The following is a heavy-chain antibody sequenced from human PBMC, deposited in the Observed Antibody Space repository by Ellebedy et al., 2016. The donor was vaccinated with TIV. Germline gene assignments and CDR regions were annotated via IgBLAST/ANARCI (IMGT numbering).Heavy chain of an antibody. CDR2: MNPNSGNT. CDR3: ARALRKVAHWYFDL. CDR1: GYTFTSYD. J-gene: IGHJ2*01. V-gene: IGHV1-8*01. Sequence: ASVKVSXXASGYTFTSYDINWVRQATGQGLEWMGWMNPNSGNTGYAQKFQGRVTMTRNTSISTAYMELSSLRSEDTAVYYCARALRKVAHWYFDLWGRGTLVTVSS. D-gene: IGHD5-12*01.